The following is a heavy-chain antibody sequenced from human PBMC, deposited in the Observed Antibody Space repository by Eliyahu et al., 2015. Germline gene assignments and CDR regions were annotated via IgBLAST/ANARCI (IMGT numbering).Heavy chain of an antibody. D-gene: IGHD5-24*01. V-gene: IGHV3-30*01. CDR2: ISYDGSNK. CDR3: ARGGEMAGLAFSNWYFDL. Sequence: QVQLVESGGGVVQPGRSLRLSCAASGFTXXXXAMHWVRQAXGKGLEWVAVISYDGSNKYYADSVKGRFTISRDNSKNTLYLQMNSLRAEDTAVYYCARGGEMAGLAFSNWYFDLWGRGTLVTVSS. J-gene: IGHJ2*01. CDR1: GFTXXXXA.